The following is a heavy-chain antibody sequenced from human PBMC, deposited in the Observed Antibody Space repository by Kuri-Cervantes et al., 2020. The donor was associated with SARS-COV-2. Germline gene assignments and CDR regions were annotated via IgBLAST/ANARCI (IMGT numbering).Heavy chain of an antibody. J-gene: IGHJ4*02. V-gene: IGHV4-38-2*01. Sequence: SETLSLTCAVSGYSISSGYYWGWIWQPPGKGLEWIGSIFHSGNTYYNPSLKSRVTISLDKSKNQFSLNLSSVTAADTALYYCARLDYCTSTACLDYWGQGTLVTVSS. CDR2: IFHSGNT. CDR1: GYSISSGYY. CDR3: ARLDYCTSTACLDY. D-gene: IGHD2-2*01.